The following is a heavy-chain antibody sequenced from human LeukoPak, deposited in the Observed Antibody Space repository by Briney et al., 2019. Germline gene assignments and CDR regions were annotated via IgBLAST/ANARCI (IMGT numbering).Heavy chain of an antibody. CDR1: GFTFSSYA. Sequence: GGSLRLSCAASGFTFSSYAMSWVRQAPGKGLEWVSSISSSSSYIYYADSVKGRFTISRDNAKNSLYLHMNSLRAEDTAVYYCARVVPAAYDAFDIWGQGTMVTVSS. D-gene: IGHD2-2*01. CDR2: ISSSSSYI. J-gene: IGHJ3*02. V-gene: IGHV3-21*01. CDR3: ARVVPAAYDAFDI.